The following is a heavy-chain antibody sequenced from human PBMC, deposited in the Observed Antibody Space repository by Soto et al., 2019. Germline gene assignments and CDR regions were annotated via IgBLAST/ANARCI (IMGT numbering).Heavy chain of an antibody. V-gene: IGHV4-61*01. CDR3: ARGVGFGYYYYHMDL. D-gene: IGHD3-10*01. J-gene: IGHJ6*02. CDR2: IYYSGSA. CDR1: GDSVTRVSYY. Sequence: TSETLSLTCTFSGDSVTRVSYYGSWILQPPGKGLEWIGYIYYSGSADYTPSLGSRVIISIATCKNQLSLKLTSVNAADTAVYYCARGVGFGYYYYHMDLWGQGTTVNVSS.